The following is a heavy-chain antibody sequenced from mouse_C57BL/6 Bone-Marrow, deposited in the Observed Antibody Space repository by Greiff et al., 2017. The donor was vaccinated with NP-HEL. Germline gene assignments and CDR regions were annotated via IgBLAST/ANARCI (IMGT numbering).Heavy chain of an antibody. V-gene: IGHV2-2*01. CDR2: IWSGGST. J-gene: IGHJ4*01. Sequence: QVQLKESGPGLVQPSQSLSITCTVSGFSLTSYGVHWVRQSPGKGLEWLGVIWSGGSTDYNAAFISRLSISKDNSKSQVFFKMNSLQADDTAIYYCARKKGGSRRYAMDYWGQGTSVTVSS. CDR3: ARKKGGSRRYAMDY. D-gene: IGHD1-1*01. CDR1: GFSLTSYG.